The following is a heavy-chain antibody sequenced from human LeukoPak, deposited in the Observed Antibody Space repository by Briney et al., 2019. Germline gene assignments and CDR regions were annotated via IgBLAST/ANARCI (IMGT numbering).Heavy chain of an antibody. V-gene: IGHV4-39*01. J-gene: IGHJ6*02. CDR2: IYYSGST. D-gene: IGHD1-26*01. CDR3: RRHVEQWEPSKYPRHYYGMDV. Sequence: PSETLSLTCTVSGGSISSSSYYWGWIRQPPGKGLEWIGSIYYSGSTYYNPSLKSRVTISVDTSKNQFSLKLSSVTAADTAVYYYRRHVEQWEPSKYPRHYYGMDVWGQGTTVTVSS. CDR1: GGSISSSSYY.